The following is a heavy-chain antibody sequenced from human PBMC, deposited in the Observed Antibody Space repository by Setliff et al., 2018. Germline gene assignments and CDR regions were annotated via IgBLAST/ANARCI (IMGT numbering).Heavy chain of an antibody. Sequence: PSETLSLTCTVSSGSISSDNYYWGWIRQPPGKGLEWIGTLSYNGNAYYTPSLKSRVTISIDTSKNQFSLKLSSVTAADTAVYYCARHVGSRSRGYNYYYYYMDVWGKGTTVTVSS. J-gene: IGHJ6*03. V-gene: IGHV4-39*01. CDR1: SGSISSDNYY. CDR2: LSYNGNA. CDR3: ARHVGSRSRGYNYYYYYMDV. D-gene: IGHD3-10*01.